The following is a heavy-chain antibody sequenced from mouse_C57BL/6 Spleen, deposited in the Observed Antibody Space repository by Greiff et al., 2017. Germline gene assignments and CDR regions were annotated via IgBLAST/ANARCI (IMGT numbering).Heavy chain of an antibody. CDR2: INPSTGGT. V-gene: IGHV1-42*01. Sequence: EVHLVESGPELVKPGASVKISCKASGYSFTGYYMNWVKQSPEKSLEWIGEINPSTGGTTYNQKFKAKATLTVDKSSSTAYMQLKSLTSEDSAVYYCARRTTVVAQFAYWGQGTTLTVSS. D-gene: IGHD1-1*01. CDR1: GYSFTGYY. CDR3: ARRTTVVAQFAY. J-gene: IGHJ2*01.